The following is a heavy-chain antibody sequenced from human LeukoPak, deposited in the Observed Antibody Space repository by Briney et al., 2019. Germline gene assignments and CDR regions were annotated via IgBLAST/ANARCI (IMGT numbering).Heavy chain of an antibody. Sequence: PSETLSLTCTVSGGSISSYYWSWIRQPPGKGLEWIGYIYYSGSTNYNPSLKSRVTISVDTAKNQVSLKLISVTAADTAVYYCAREALITGTTSFDYWGQGTLVTVSS. J-gene: IGHJ4*02. CDR1: GGSISSYY. CDR3: AREALITGTTSFDY. CDR2: IYYSGST. V-gene: IGHV4-59*12. D-gene: IGHD1-20*01.